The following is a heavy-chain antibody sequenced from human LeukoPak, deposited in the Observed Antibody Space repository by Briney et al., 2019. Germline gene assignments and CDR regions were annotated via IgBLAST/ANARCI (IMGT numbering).Heavy chain of an antibody. D-gene: IGHD4-23*01. CDR2: IESDGSTT. J-gene: IGHJ4*02. V-gene: IGHV3-74*01. Sequence: GRSLRLACAAAGFTFISYWMGWVRQAPGKWLVWVSRIESDGSTTSYADSVKGRFTISRDNAKNTLYLQMNSLRAEDTAVYYCARGGNFRFDYWGQGTLVTVSS. CDR3: ARGGNFRFDY. CDR1: GFTFISYW.